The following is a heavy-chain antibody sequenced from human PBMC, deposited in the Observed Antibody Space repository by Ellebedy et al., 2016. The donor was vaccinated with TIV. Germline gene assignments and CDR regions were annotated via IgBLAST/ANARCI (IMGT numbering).Heavy chain of an antibody. V-gene: IGHV4-31*03. Sequence: SETLSLTCTVSGDSITSGDYYWSWIRQLPGKGLEWMGYIYYSGTTYYNPSLQGRVTISVDPSKNQFSLKLSSVTAADTAVYYCARGRNYESTGYFPDSWGQGTLVTVSS. CDR1: GDSITSGDYY. J-gene: IGHJ4*02. D-gene: IGHD3-22*01. CDR3: ARGRNYESTGYFPDS. CDR2: IYYSGTT.